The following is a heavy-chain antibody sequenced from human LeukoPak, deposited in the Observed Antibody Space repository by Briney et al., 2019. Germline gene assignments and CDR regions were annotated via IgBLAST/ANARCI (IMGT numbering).Heavy chain of an antibody. J-gene: IGHJ6*03. V-gene: IGHV1-58*02. Sequence: ASVKVSCKASGFTFTSSAMQWVRQARGQRLEWIGWIDVGSGNTNYAQKFQERVTITRDMSTSTAYMELSSLRSEDTAVYYCAAGPLYDSSGYPLYYYYMDVWGKGTTVTISS. CDR1: GFTFTSSA. CDR2: IDVGSGNT. CDR3: AAGPLYDSSGYPLYYYYMDV. D-gene: IGHD3-22*01.